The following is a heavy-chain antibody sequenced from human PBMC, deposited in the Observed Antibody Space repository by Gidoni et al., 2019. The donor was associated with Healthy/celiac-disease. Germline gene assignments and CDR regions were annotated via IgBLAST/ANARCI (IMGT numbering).Heavy chain of an antibody. J-gene: IGHJ4*02. Sequence: EVQLVASGGGLVKPGGSLRLSCAASGFTCSNAWMSWVRQAPGKGLEWVGRIKSKTDGGTTDYAAPVKGRFTISRDDSKNTLYLQMNSLKTEDTAVYYCTTGPSAVAVDYWGQGTLVTVSS. CDR3: TTGPSAVAVDY. CDR2: IKSKTDGGTT. D-gene: IGHD6-19*01. V-gene: IGHV3-15*01. CDR1: GFTCSNAW.